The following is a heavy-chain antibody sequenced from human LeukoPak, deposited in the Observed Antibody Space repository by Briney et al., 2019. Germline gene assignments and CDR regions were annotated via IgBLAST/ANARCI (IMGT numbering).Heavy chain of an antibody. CDR2: INTNTGNP. V-gene: IGHV7-4-1*02. CDR3: ARDPATYYYDSSGGDI. CDR1: GYTFTGYY. Sequence: ASVKVSCKASGYTFTGYYMHWVRQAPGQGLEWMGWINTNTGNPTYAQGFTGRFVFSLDTSVSTAYLQISSLKAEDTAVYYCARDPATYYYDSSGGDIWGQGTMVTVSS. J-gene: IGHJ3*02. D-gene: IGHD3-22*01.